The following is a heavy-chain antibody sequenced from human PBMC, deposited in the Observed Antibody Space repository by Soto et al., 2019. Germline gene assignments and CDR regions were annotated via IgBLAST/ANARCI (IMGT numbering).Heavy chain of an antibody. J-gene: IGHJ4*02. Sequence: SETLSLTCTVSGGSISSYYWSWIRQPPGKGLEWIGYIYHSGSTNYNPSLKSRVTISVDTSKNQFSLKLTSVTAADTAVYYCDRVGYYDSSGYYYFDYPGQGTLVTVSS. V-gene: IGHV4-59*01. CDR1: GGSISSYY. CDR3: DRVGYYDSSGYYYFDY. D-gene: IGHD3-22*01. CDR2: IYHSGST.